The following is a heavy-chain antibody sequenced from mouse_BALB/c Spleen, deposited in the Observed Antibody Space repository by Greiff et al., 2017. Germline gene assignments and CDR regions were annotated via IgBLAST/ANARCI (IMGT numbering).Heavy chain of an antibody. D-gene: IGHD2-4*01. V-gene: IGHV1S81*02. CDR2: INPSNGRT. CDR1: GYTFTSYW. Sequence: QVQLQQPGAELVKPGASVKLSCKASGYTFTSYWMHWVKQRPGQGLEWIGEINPSNGRTNYNEKFKSKATLTVVKSSSTAYMQLSSLTSEDSAVYYCARTMIKTWFAYWGQGTLVTVSA. CDR3: ARTMIKTWFAY. J-gene: IGHJ3*01.